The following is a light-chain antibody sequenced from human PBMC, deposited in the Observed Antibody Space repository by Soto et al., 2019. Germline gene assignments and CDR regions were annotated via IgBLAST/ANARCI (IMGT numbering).Light chain of an antibody. V-gene: IGKV3-11*01. Sequence: DIVLTQSPATLSLSPGERATLSCRASQSVGTSLAWFQQRPRRAARLLLSDASTRATGSPARFSGSGSGTDFTLAITGLQPEDVAVYYCHQRTNWPPRDTFGQGTKLELK. CDR1: QSVGTS. CDR2: DAS. CDR3: HQRTNWPPRDT. J-gene: IGKJ2*01.